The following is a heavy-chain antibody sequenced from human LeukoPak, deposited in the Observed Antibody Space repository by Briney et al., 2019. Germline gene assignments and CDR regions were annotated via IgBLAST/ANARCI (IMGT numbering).Heavy chain of an antibody. CDR2: IKQDGSEK. CDR3: ARDLSPMSSGCYDRSYYFDY. CDR1: GFTFSNYW. V-gene: IGHV3-7*01. Sequence: PGGSLRLSCAASGFTFSNYWMSWVRQAPGKGLEWVANIKQDGSEKYVDSVRGRFTVSRDNADNSLYLQMNSLRAEDTAKYYCARDLSPMSSGCYDRSYYFDYWGQGTLVTVSS. D-gene: IGHD1-26*01. J-gene: IGHJ4*02.